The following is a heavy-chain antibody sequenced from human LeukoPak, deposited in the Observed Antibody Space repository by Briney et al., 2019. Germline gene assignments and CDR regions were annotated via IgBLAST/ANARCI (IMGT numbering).Heavy chain of an antibody. Sequence: GGSLRLSCAASGFTFSSYETNWVSQAPGKGLEWVSSIISSSSYIYYADSVTGRFTISRDNAKNSLYLQMNSLTAEDTAVYYCARGWRYCSGGSCHNWFDPWGQGTLVTVSS. CDR1: GFTFSSYE. D-gene: IGHD2-15*01. CDR3: ARGWRYCSGGSCHNWFDP. V-gene: IGHV3-21*01. CDR2: IISSSSYI. J-gene: IGHJ5*02.